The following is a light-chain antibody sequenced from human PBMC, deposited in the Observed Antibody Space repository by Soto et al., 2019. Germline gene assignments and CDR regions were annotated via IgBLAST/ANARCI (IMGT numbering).Light chain of an antibody. Sequence: IVMTQSPATLSVSPGERATLSCRASQSVSSNLAWYQQKPGQAPRLIIYGASTRATGIPARFSGSGSGTEFTLTISSLQSEDVAVYYCQQYKNWPRTFGQGTKVDI. J-gene: IGKJ1*01. V-gene: IGKV3-15*01. CDR3: QQYKNWPRT. CDR2: GAS. CDR1: QSVSSN.